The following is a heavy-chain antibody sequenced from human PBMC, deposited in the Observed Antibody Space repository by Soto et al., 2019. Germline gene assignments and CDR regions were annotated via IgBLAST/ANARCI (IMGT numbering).Heavy chain of an antibody. J-gene: IGHJ6*02. CDR2: IHPSGST. D-gene: IGHD1-26*01. CDR1: GGSLSDYY. V-gene: IGHV4-34*01. CDR3: ARGRDEYKVGNV. Sequence: QVQLQQWGAGLLKPSETLSLTCAVSGGSLSDYYWPWIRQSPGKGLEWIGEIHPSGSTYYNPSLRSRVTRSVDTPKNQFFLKLTSLTAADTAIYYCARGRDEYKVGNVWGHGTTVTVSS.